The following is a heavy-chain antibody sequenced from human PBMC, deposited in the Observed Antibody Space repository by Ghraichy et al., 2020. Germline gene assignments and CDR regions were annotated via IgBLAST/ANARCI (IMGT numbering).Heavy chain of an antibody. J-gene: IGHJ4*02. CDR1: GFTVSRNY. V-gene: IGHV3-66*04. CDR3: ARLGIPDQWELPHYFDY. Sequence: GGSLRLSCAASGFTVSRNYMTWVRQAPGKGLEWVSVIYSTGDTHYSDSVKGRFSISRVDSNNTVFLQMNNLRAEDTAVYYCARLGIPDQWELPHYFDYWGQGTRVTVSS. CDR2: IYSTGDT. D-gene: IGHD1-26*01.